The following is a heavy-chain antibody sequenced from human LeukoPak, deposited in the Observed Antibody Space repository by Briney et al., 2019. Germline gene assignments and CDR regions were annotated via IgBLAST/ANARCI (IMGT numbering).Heavy chain of an antibody. D-gene: IGHD3-22*01. CDR2: IGGGDGRT. CDR3: AKDSHSGFFDY. V-gene: IGHV3-23*01. CDR1: GFSFTYG. Sequence: GGSLRLSCAASGFSFTYGMSWVRQAPGKGLEWVSGIGGGDGRTYYADSLKGRLTISRDISKTTLYLQISGLTADDTAVYYCAKDSHSGFFDYWGQGTLVTISS. J-gene: IGHJ4*02.